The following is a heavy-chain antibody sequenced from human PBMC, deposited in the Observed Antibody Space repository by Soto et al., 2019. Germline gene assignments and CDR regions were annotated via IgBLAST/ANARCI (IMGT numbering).Heavy chain of an antibody. D-gene: IGHD6-13*01. CDR2: IYTSGST. J-gene: IGHJ5*01. CDR1: GAFISGYY. CDR3: ARESTVAGTDNWFDS. Sequence: SETLSLTCTVSGAFISGYYWSWIRQPAGKGLEWIGRIYTSGSTKYSPSHKSRATMSVDTSKKQFSLKLNSVTAADTAVYYCARESTVAGTDNWFDSWGQGTLVTVSS. V-gene: IGHV4-4*07.